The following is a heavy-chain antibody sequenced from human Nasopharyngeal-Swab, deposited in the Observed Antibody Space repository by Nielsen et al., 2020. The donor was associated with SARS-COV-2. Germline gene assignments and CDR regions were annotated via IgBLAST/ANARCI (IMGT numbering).Heavy chain of an antibody. Sequence: GESLQISCAASGFTFSSYSMNWVRQAPGKGLEWVSSISSSSSYIYYADSVKGRFTISRDNAKNSLYLQMNSLRAEDTAVYYCARVTGYSGYGCYDYWGQGTLVTVSS. CDR2: ISSSSSYI. J-gene: IGHJ4*02. CDR3: ARVTGYSGYGCYDY. D-gene: IGHD5-12*01. V-gene: IGHV3-21*01. CDR1: GFTFSSYS.